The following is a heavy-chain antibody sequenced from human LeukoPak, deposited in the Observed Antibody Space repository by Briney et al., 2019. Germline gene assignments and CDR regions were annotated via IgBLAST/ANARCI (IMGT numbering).Heavy chain of an antibody. V-gene: IGHV4-59*01. J-gene: IGHJ6*03. D-gene: IGHD2-15*01. CDR2: IYYSGST. CDR3: ARSVEGYCRGGSCYYYSYYMDV. CDR1: GGSISSYY. Sequence: SETLSLTCTVSGGSISSYYWSWIRQPPGKGLEWIGYIYYSGSTNYNPSLKSRVTISVDTSKNQFSLKLSSVAAADTAVYYCARSVEGYCRGGSCYYYSYYMDVWGKGTTVTVSS.